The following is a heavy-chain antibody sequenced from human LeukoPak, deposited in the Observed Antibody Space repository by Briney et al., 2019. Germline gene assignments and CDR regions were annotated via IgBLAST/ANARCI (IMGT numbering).Heavy chain of an antibody. CDR3: AKDFLVRAYVNWFDP. CDR1: GFTFSSYA. Sequence: GGSLRLSCAASGFTFSSYAMHWVRQAPGKGLEWVAVISYDGSNKYYADSVKGRFTISRDNSKNTLYLQMNSLRAEDTAVYYCAKDFLVRAYVNWFDPWGQGTLVTVSS. D-gene: IGHD3-10*01. J-gene: IGHJ5*02. V-gene: IGHV3-30*04. CDR2: ISYDGSNK.